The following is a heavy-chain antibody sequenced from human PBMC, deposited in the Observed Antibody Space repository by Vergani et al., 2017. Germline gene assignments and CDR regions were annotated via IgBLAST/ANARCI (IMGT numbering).Heavy chain of an antibody. CDR3: AKGQVTTSAGHVDF. V-gene: IGHV3-9*01. CDR2: ISWNSDYI. Sequence: EVQLVESGGHLAQPGRSLTLSCAASGFNFEDYAMHWVRQTPDRGLEWISGISWNSDYIGYADSVKGRFSISRDNAKTSLFLEMNSLRVDDTAIYYCAKGQVTTSAGHVDFWGRGTLVTVSS. D-gene: IGHD6-13*01. J-gene: IGHJ4*02. CDR1: GFNFEDYA.